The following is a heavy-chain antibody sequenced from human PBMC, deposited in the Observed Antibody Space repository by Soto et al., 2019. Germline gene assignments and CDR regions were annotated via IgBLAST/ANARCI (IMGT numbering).Heavy chain of an antibody. CDR1: GGSISSGGYY. Sequence: QVQLQESGPGLVKPSQTLSLTCTVSGGSISSGGYYWSWIRQHPGKGLEWIGYIYYSGSTYYNQSLKSRVTISVDTSKNQFSLELSSVTAADTAVYYCARGDSSGYLFDYWGQGTLVTVSS. CDR2: IYYSGST. J-gene: IGHJ4*02. V-gene: IGHV4-31*03. D-gene: IGHD3-22*01. CDR3: ARGDSSGYLFDY.